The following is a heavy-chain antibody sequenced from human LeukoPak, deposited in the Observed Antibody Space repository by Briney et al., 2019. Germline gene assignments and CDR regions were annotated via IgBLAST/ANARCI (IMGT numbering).Heavy chain of an antibody. V-gene: IGHV4-39*01. J-gene: IGHJ4*02. CDR3: ARGTYYYDSSGYYPNTFDY. D-gene: IGHD3-22*01. Sequence: PSETLSLTCTVSGGSISSSSYYWGWIRQPPGKGLEWIGSIYYSGSTYYNPSLKSRVTISVDTSKNQFSLKLSSVTAADTAVYYCARGTYYYDSSGYYPNTFDYWGQGTLVTVSS. CDR1: GGSISSSSYY. CDR2: IYYSGST.